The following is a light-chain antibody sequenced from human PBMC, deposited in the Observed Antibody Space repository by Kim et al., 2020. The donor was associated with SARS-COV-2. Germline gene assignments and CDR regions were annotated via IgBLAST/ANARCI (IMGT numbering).Light chain of an antibody. CDR3: QQYNSYSFLT. V-gene: IGKV1-5*03. J-gene: IGKJ4*01. CDR1: QSISSW. CDR2: KAS. Sequence: SVGDRVTITCRASQSISSWLAWYQQKPGKAPKLLTYKASSLESGVPSRFSGSGSGTEFTLTISSLQPDDFATYYCQQYNSYSFLTFGGGTKVDIK.